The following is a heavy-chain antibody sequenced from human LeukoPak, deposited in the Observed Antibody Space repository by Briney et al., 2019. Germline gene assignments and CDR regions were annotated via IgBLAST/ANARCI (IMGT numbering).Heavy chain of an antibody. J-gene: IGHJ4*02. Sequence: ASVKVSCKASGYSFTAYYMHWVRQAPGQGLEWMGWINPNSGGTNYAQKFQGRVTMTEDTSTDTAYMELRSLRSEDTAVYYCATAGTSDYWGQGTLVTVSS. CDR3: ATAGTSDY. V-gene: IGHV1-2*02. CDR1: GYSFTAYY. D-gene: IGHD1-14*01. CDR2: INPNSGGT.